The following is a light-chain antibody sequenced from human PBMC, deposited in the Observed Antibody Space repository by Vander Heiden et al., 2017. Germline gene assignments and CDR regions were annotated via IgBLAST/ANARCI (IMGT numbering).Light chain of an antibody. V-gene: IGKV3-15*01. CDR2: RAS. Sequence: EIGMPQSPVTLSVSPGERATLSCRASQSVGTKLAWYQQKPGQAPRLLMYRASTRATGIPARFSGSGSGTEFTLTISSLQSEDVAVYYCQQYDKWPPYTFGQGTKLEIK. CDR3: QQYDKWPPYT. J-gene: IGKJ2*01. CDR1: QSVGTK.